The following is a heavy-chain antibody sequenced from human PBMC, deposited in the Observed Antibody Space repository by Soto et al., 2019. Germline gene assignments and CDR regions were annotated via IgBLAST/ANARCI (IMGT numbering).Heavy chain of an antibody. V-gene: IGHV3-48*03. CDR2: IGTSGKTI. J-gene: IGHJ5*01. Sequence: GGSLRLSCAVSGFTFSSYEMNWVRQAPGKGLEWVSYIGTSGKTIYYADSVRGRFTISRDNAKNSLYLQMNSLRAEDTAVYYCAKGKISTTTYTSFDSWGQGTLVTVSS. D-gene: IGHD1-26*01. CDR3: AKGKISTTTYTSFDS. CDR1: GFTFSSYE.